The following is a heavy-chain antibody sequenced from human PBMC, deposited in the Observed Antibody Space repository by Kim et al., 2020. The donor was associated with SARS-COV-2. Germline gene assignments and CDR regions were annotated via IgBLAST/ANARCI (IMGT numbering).Heavy chain of an antibody. CDR3: ARGNPPYYYYMDV. V-gene: IGHV1-69*04. Sequence: SVKVSCKASGGTFSSYAISWVRQAPGQGLEWMGRIIPILGIANYAQKFQGRVTITADTSTSTVYMELNSLRSEDTAVYYCARGNPPYYYYMDVWGKGTTVTVSS. J-gene: IGHJ6*03. CDR2: IIPILGIA. CDR1: GGTFSSYA.